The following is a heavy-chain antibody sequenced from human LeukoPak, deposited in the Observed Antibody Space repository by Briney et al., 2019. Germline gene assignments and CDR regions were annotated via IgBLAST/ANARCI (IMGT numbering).Heavy chain of an antibody. CDR1: GFTFSGYS. Sequence: GGSLRLSCAASGFTFSGYSMNWVRQAPGKGLEWVSYISSSSSTIYYADSVKGRFTISRDNAKNSLYLQMNSLRAEDTAVYYCARDWDSAAFDIWGQGTMVTVSS. V-gene: IGHV3-48*01. CDR3: ARDWDSAAFDI. CDR2: ISSSSSTI. D-gene: IGHD1-26*01. J-gene: IGHJ3*02.